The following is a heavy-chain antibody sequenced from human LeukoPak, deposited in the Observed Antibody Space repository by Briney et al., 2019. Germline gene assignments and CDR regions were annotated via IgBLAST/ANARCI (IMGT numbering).Heavy chain of an antibody. Sequence: SETLSLTCTVSGGSISSSSYYWGWIRQPPGKGLEWIGSIYYSGSTNYNPSLKSRVTISVDTSKNQFSLKLSSVTAADTAVYYCARGLTMVRGKVVDVWGQGTTVTVSS. CDR2: IYYSGST. V-gene: IGHV4-39*07. D-gene: IGHD3-10*01. CDR1: GGSISSSSYY. J-gene: IGHJ6*02. CDR3: ARGLTMVRGKVVDV.